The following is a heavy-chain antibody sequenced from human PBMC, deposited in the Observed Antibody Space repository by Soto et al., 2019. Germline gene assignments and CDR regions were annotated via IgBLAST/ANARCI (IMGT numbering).Heavy chain of an antibody. J-gene: IGHJ4*02. CDR3: ARDLVTTALYYFDY. Sequence: QVQLVESGGGVVQPGRSLRLSCAASGFTFSSYAMHWVRQAPGKGLEWVAVISYDGSNKYYADSVKGRFTISRDNSKNTMYLQMNSLRAEDTAVYYCARDLVTTALYYFDYWGQGNLVTVSS. D-gene: IGHD4-4*01. V-gene: IGHV3-30-3*01. CDR1: GFTFSSYA. CDR2: ISYDGSNK.